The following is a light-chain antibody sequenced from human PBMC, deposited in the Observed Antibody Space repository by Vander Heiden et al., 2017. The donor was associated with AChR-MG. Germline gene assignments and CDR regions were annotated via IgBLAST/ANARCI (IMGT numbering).Light chain of an antibody. Sequence: NFMLTQPEPVSASPGKTATISCTRSTSSIASNYVQWYQQRPGSAPNTVIYDENQRPSGVPERFSGSIASSSPSVSITMSGLKTEDDAYYDCQYSDRSDHVVFGGGTKLTVL. CDR2: DEN. CDR3: QYSDRSDHVV. J-gene: IGLJ3*02. CDR1: TSSIASNY. V-gene: IGLV6-57*04.